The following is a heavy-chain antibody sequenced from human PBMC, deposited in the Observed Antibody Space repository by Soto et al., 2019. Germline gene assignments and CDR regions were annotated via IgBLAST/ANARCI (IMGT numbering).Heavy chain of an antibody. D-gene: IGHD2-15*01. CDR2: MNPNSGNT. CDR1: GYTFTSYD. CDR3: ASLGYCSTGSCPRNDY. V-gene: IGHV1-8*02. J-gene: IGHJ4*02. Sequence: ASVKVSCKASGYTFTSYDINWVRQATGQGLEWMGWMNPNSGNTGYAQKFQGRVTMTRNTSISTAYMELRSLRSDDTAVYYCASLGYCSTGSCPRNDYWGQGTLVTVSS.